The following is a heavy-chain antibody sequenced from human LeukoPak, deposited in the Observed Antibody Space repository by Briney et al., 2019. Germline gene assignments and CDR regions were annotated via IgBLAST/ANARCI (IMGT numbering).Heavy chain of an antibody. CDR3: AKDRTYYDILTGSFDY. Sequence: PGGSLRLSCAASGFTFSSYGMHWVRQAPGKGLEWVAVISFGGSANYYADSVKGRFTISRDNSQNTLYLQINSLRAEDTAVYYCAKDRTYYDILTGSFDYWGQGTLVTVSS. J-gene: IGHJ4*02. V-gene: IGHV3-30*18. D-gene: IGHD3-9*01. CDR1: GFTFSSYG. CDR2: ISFGGSAN.